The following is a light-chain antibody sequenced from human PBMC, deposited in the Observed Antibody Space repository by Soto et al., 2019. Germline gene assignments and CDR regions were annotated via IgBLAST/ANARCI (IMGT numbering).Light chain of an antibody. J-gene: IGKJ5*01. CDR1: QSVSSSY. Sequence: EIVLTQSPGTLSLSPGERATLSCRASQSVSSSYLAWYQQKPGQAPRLLIYGASSRATGIPDRFSGSGSGIAFTLTISRLEPEDFAVYYCQQYGSSPPVTFGQGTRLEIK. CDR2: GAS. CDR3: QQYGSSPPVT. V-gene: IGKV3-20*01.